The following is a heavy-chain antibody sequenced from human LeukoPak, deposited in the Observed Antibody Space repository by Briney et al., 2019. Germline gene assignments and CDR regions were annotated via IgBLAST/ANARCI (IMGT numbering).Heavy chain of an antibody. J-gene: IGHJ4*02. CDR2: ISGSGGST. CDR1: GFTFSSYA. V-gene: IGHV3-23*01. D-gene: IGHD3-3*01. Sequence: GGSLRLSCAASGFTFSSYAMSWVRQAPGKGLEWVSAISGSGGSTYYADSVKGRFTISRDNSKNTLYLQMNSLRAEDTAVYYCAKASRFYDVWSGSGLDYWGQGTLVTVSS. CDR3: AKASRFYDVWSGSGLDY.